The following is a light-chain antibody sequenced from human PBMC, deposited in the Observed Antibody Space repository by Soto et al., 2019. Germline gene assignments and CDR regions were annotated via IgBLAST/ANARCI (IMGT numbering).Light chain of an antibody. CDR3: QSYDSSLSGSV. CDR1: SSNIGAGYD. V-gene: IGLV1-40*01. J-gene: IGLJ2*01. CDR2: RNS. Sequence: QSVLTQPPSVSGAPGQRVTISCTGSSSNIGAGYDVHWYQQLPGTAPKLLIYRNSNRPSRVPDRFSGSKSGTSGSLAITGLQAEDEADYYCQSYDSSLSGSVFGGGTKLTVL.